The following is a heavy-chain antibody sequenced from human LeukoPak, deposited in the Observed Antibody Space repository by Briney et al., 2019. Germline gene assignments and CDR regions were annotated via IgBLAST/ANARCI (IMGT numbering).Heavy chain of an antibody. V-gene: IGHV3-21*01. CDR3: AKLLRDVTIYDF. CDR2: ISSSSSYI. J-gene: IGHJ4*01. CDR1: GFTFSSYS. Sequence: WGSLRLSCAASGFTFSSYSMNWVRQAPGKGLEWVSSISSSSSYIYYADSVKGRFTISRDNAKNSLYLQMNSLRAEDTAVYYCAKLLRDVTIYDFWGHGTLVTVSS. D-gene: IGHD5-24*01.